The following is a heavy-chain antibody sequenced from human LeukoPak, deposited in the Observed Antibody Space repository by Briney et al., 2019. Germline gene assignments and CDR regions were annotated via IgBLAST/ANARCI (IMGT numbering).Heavy chain of an antibody. CDR1: GVTVGNNY. V-gene: IGHV3-66*01. CDR3: ARDPPAVASNTYG. CDR2: IYSGGST. Sequence: GGSLRLSCAASGVTVGNNYMNWVRQAPGKGLEWVSLIYSGGSTHYADSVKGRFTISRDNSKNTLYLQMNSLRVDDTAVYYCARDPPAVASNTYGWGQGTLVTVSS. D-gene: IGHD6-13*01. J-gene: IGHJ4*02.